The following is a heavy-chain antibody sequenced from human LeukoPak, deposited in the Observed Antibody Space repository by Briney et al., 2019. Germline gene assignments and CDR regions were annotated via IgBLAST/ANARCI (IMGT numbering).Heavy chain of an antibody. CDR3: AKAVLMVYAIFDY. V-gene: IGHV3-23*01. J-gene: IGHJ4*02. Sequence: GGSLRLSCAASGFTFSSYAMSWVRQAPGKGLEWVSAISGSGGSTYYADTVKGRFTISRDNSKNTLYLQMNSLRAEDTAVYYCAKAVLMVYAIFDYWGQGTLVTVSS. CDR2: ISGSGGST. D-gene: IGHD2-8*01. CDR1: GFTFSSYA.